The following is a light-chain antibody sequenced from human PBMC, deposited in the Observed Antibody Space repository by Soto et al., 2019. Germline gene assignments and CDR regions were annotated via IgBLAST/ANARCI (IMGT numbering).Light chain of an antibody. Sequence: QSALTQPASVSGSPGQSIAISCTGTSSDVGGYNYVSWYQQHPGKAPKVMIYEVTNRPSGVSDRFSGSKSGSTASLTISGLQAEDEADYYCCSYTNSNTLVFGTGTKLTVL. CDR2: EVT. V-gene: IGLV2-14*01. CDR3: CSYTNSNTLV. J-gene: IGLJ1*01. CDR1: SSDVGGYNY.